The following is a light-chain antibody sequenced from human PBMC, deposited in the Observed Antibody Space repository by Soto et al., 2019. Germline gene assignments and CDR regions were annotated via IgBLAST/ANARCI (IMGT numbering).Light chain of an antibody. Sequence: QSVLTQPASVSGSPGQSITISCTGTSSDVGGYNYVSWYQQHPGKAPKLMIYDVSNRPSGVSNRFSGSKSGNTASLTISGLQAKDEADYYCSSYTSSSSYVFGPGTKVTVL. CDR3: SSYTSSSSYV. CDR2: DVS. CDR1: SSDVGGYNY. J-gene: IGLJ1*01. V-gene: IGLV2-14*01.